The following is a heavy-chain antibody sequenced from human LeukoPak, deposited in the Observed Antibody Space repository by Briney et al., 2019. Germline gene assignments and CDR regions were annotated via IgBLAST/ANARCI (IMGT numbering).Heavy chain of an antibody. CDR2: ISAYNGNT. V-gene: IGHV1-18*01. CDR3: ARSREPYYDFWSGYYIFDY. D-gene: IGHD3-3*01. CDR1: GYTFTSYG. J-gene: IGHJ4*02. Sequence: ASVKVSCKASGYTFTSYGISWVRQAPGQGLEWMGWISAYNGNTNYAQKLQGRATMTTDTSTSTAYMELRSLRSDDTAVYYCARSREPYYDFWSGYYIFDYWGQGTLVTVSS.